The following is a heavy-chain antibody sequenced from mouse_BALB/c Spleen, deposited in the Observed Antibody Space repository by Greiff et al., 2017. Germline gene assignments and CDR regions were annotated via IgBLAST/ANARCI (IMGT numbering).Heavy chain of an antibody. V-gene: IGHV3-6*02. CDR2: ISYDGSN. D-gene: IGHD2-4*01. CDR1: GYSITSGYY. CDR3: ARRDYDEGAY. Sequence: DVQLVESGPGLVKPSQSLSLTCSVTGYSITSGYYWNWIRQFPGNKLEWMGYISYDGSNNYNPSLKNRISITRDTSKNQFFLKLNSVTTEDTATYYCARRDYDEGAYWGQGTLVTVSA. J-gene: IGHJ3*01.